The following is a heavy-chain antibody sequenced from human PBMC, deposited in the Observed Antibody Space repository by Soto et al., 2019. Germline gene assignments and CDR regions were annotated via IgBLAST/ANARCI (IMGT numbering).Heavy chain of an antibody. Sequence: PGGPLRLSFAASGFTFSNYCMTWVRQAPGQGLNRVANINQQRKDKTHVHHAQARFTISRDNAPNSLYIQMNRLRPQVTAVYYCARHHSGSYYFDYWGQGTLVTVSS. V-gene: IGHV3-7*02. CDR3: ARHHSGSYYFDY. CDR2: INQQRKDK. D-gene: IGHD1-26*01. CDR1: GFTFSNYC. J-gene: IGHJ4*02.